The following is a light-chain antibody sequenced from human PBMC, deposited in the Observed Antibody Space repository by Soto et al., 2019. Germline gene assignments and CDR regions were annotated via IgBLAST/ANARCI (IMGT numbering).Light chain of an antibody. CDR3: QQYDRWPVT. CDR2: DAS. V-gene: IGKV3-15*01. Sequence: EIVLTQSPGTLSLSPGDGATLSCRASQSVTTNLAWYQHKPGQSPRLLISDASTGASGIPPRFSGSGSGTEFTLTIDRLQSADFAVYYCQQYDRWPVTFGGGTKVEIK. J-gene: IGKJ4*01. CDR1: QSVTTN.